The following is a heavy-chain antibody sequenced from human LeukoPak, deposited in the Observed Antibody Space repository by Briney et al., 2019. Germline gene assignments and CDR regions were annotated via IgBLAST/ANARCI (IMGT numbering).Heavy chain of an antibody. Sequence: PGGSLRLSCAVSGFTFSSYWMSWVRQAPGKGLEWVANIKEDGGEIHFVDSMKGRFTISRDNAKNSLYLQMNSLRGDDTAVYYCARSGYSHSWDYWGQGTLVIVSS. CDR3: ARSGYSHSWDY. J-gene: IGHJ4*02. CDR2: IKEDGGEI. V-gene: IGHV3-7*03. CDR1: GFTFSSYW. D-gene: IGHD1-26*01.